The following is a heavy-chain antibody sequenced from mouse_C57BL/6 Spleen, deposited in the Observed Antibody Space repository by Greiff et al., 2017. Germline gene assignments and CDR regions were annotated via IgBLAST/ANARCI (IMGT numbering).Heavy chain of an antibody. CDR3: ARRLTAVVATGY. CDR2: IYPGSGST. CDR1: GYNFTSDW. J-gene: IGHJ2*01. Sequence: QVQLQQPGAELVKPGASVKMSCTASGYNFTSDWITWVKQRPGQGLEWIGDIYPGSGSTNYNEKFQSKATLTVDTSSSTAYMQLSSLTSEDSAVYYCARRLTAVVATGYWGQGTTLTVSS. D-gene: IGHD1-1*01. V-gene: IGHV1-55*01.